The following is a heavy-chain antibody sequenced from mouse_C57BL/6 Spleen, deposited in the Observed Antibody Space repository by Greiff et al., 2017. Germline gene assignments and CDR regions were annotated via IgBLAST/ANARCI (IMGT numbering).Heavy chain of an antibody. CDR1: GFTFSDYY. CDR3: ARDTTSYFDY. Sequence: EVMLVESEGGLVQPGSSMKLSCTASGFTFSDYYMAWVRQVPEKGLEWVANINYDGSSTYYLDSLKSRFIISRDNAKNILYLQMSSLKSEDTATYYCARDTTSYFDYWGQGTTLTVSS. CDR2: INYDGSST. D-gene: IGHD1-1*01. V-gene: IGHV5-16*01. J-gene: IGHJ2*01.